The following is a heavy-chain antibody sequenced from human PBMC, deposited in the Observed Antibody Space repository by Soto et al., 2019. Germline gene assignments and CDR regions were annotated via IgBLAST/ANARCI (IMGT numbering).Heavy chain of an antibody. CDR2: IIPIFGTA. Sequence: QVQLVQSGAEVKKPGSSVKVSCKASGGTFSSYAISWVRQAPGQGLEWMGGIIPIFGTANYAQKFQGRVTITADKSTSTAYMELISLRSEDTAVYYCARDHPSGYDNYYYYYRMDVWGQGTTVTVSS. V-gene: IGHV1-69*06. J-gene: IGHJ6*02. D-gene: IGHD5-12*01. CDR1: GGTFSSYA. CDR3: ARDHPSGYDNYYYYYRMDV.